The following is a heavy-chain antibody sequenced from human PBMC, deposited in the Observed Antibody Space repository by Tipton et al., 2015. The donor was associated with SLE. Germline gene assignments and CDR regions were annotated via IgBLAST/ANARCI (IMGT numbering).Heavy chain of an antibody. CDR2: IFTSGYT. Sequence: LRLSCTVSGGSISSASYYWNWIRQPAGKGLEWIGRIFTSGYTDYNPSLNSRVTISVDASKNQFSLRMASVTAADTAVYYCARELDTFDIWGQGTMVTVPS. V-gene: IGHV4-61*02. CDR1: GGSISSASYY. J-gene: IGHJ3*02. CDR3: ARELDTFDI.